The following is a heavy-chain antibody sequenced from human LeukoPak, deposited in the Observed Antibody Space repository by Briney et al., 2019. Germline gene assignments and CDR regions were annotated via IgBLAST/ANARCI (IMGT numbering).Heavy chain of an antibody. D-gene: IGHD2-21*01. V-gene: IGHV1-3*01. CDR2: INAGNGNT. Sequence: GASVKVSCKASGYTFANYAIHWVRQAPGQRLEWMGWINAGNGNTKYSQKFQGRVTFTRDTSASTAYMEVSSLRSEDTAVYYCARAAITHQASFDHWGQGTLVTVSS. J-gene: IGHJ4*02. CDR1: GYTFANYA. CDR3: ARAAITHQASFDH.